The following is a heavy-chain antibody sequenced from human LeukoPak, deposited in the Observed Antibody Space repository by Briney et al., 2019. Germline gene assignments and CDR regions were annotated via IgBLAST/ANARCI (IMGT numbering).Heavy chain of an antibody. Sequence: GGSLRLSCAASGFTFSTCGMHWVRQAPGKGLEWVAFIRYDGSIRYYADSVKGRFTISRDNSQNTLYLQMNSLRPEGTGVYYCAKDRSGYGPDYWGQGTLVTVSS. J-gene: IGHJ4*02. D-gene: IGHD5-12*01. CDR3: AKDRSGYGPDY. CDR2: IRYDGSIR. CDR1: GFTFSTCG. V-gene: IGHV3-30*02.